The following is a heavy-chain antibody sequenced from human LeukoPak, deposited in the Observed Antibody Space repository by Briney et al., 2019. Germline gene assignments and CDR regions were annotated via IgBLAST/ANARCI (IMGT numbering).Heavy chain of an antibody. V-gene: IGHV2-70*18. D-gene: IGHD5-12*01. Sequence: TLSLTCTVSGGSISSYYWSWIRQPPGKALEWLALIDWDDDKYYSTSLKTRLTISKDTSKNQVVLTMTNMDPVDTATYYCARTDYLGWFDPWGQGTLVTVPS. CDR3: ARTDYLGWFDP. CDR2: IDWDDDK. J-gene: IGHJ5*02. CDR1: GGSISSYY.